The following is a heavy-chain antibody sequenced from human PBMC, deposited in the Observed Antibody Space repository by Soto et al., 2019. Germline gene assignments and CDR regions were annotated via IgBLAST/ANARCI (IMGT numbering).Heavy chain of an antibody. CDR2: IYYSGST. V-gene: IGHV4-59*01. CDR1: GGSISSYY. CDR3: ARDNGSGPYYYYYYMDV. J-gene: IGHJ6*03. D-gene: IGHD3-10*01. Sequence: SSETLSLTCTVSGGSISSYYWSWIRQPPGKGLEWIGYIYYSGSTNYNPSLKSRVTISVDTSKNQFSLKLSSVTAADTAVYYCARDNGSGPYYYYYYMDVWGKGTTVTVSS.